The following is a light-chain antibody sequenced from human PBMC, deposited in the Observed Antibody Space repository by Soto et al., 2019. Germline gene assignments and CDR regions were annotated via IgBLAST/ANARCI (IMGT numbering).Light chain of an antibody. Sequence: QSVLTQPPSASGSPGESVTISCTGTSTDVGGYNYVSWYQRHPGKAPKLIIYEVNKRPSGVPDRFSGSKSGNTASLTVSGLQAEDEVAYYCSSYLNYNSEFFGTGTKVTVL. V-gene: IGLV2-8*01. CDR2: EVN. CDR1: STDVGGYNY. CDR3: SSYLNYNSEF. J-gene: IGLJ1*01.